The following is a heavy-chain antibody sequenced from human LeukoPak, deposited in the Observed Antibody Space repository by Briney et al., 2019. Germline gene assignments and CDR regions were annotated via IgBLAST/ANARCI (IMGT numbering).Heavy chain of an antibody. CDR2: ISGSGGST. J-gene: IGHJ4*02. D-gene: IGHD2-2*01. CDR3: AKDPGNNRYCSSTSCYLVGGAN. V-gene: IGHV3-23*01. Sequence: TGGSLRLSCAASGFTFSSYAMSWVRQAPGKGLEWVSAISGSGGSTYYADSVKGRFTISRDNFKNTLYLQMNSLRAEDTAVYYCAKDPGNNRYCSSTSCYLVGGANWGQGTLVTVSS. CDR1: GFTFSSYA.